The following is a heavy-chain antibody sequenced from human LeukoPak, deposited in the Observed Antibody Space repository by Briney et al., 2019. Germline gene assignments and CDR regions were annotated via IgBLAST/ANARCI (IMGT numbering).Heavy chain of an antibody. CDR2: IIPIFGTA. Sequence: SVKVSCKASGGTFSSYAISWVRQAPGQGLEWMGGIIPIFGTANYAQKFQGRVTITADESTSTAYMELSSLRSEDTAVYYCARDGNSIFGVVIISNWFDPWGQGTLVTVSS. D-gene: IGHD3-3*01. CDR1: GGTFSSYA. CDR3: ARDGNSIFGVVIISNWFDP. J-gene: IGHJ5*02. V-gene: IGHV1-69*13.